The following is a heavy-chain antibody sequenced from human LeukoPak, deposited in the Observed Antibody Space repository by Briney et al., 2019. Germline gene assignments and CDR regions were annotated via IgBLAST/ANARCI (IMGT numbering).Heavy chain of an antibody. J-gene: IGHJ4*02. CDR2: MYYSGTT. Sequence: SETLSLTCSVSGGSVSNYYWSWIRQPPGKGLEWIGYMYYSGTTNYNPSLKSRVTISVDTSKKQFSLNVSSVTAADTAVYYCASIYYYGSGSYFGYWGQGTMVTVSS. CDR3: ASIYYYGSGSYFGY. CDR1: GGSVSNYY. D-gene: IGHD3-10*01. V-gene: IGHV4-59*08.